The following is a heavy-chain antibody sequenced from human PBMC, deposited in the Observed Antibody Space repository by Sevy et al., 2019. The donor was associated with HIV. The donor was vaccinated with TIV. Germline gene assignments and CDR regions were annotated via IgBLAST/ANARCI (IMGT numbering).Heavy chain of an antibody. D-gene: IGHD2-15*01. CDR2: ISGSGGST. V-gene: IGHV3-23*01. J-gene: IGHJ4*02. CDR3: AKAGCSGGSCKGGLFDY. CDR1: GLTFSSYA. Sequence: GGSLRLSCAASGLTFSSYAMSWVRQAPGKGLEWVSPISGSGGSTYYPDPVKGRFTISRDNSKNTLYLQMNSLRAEDTAVYYCAKAGCSGGSCKGGLFDYWGQGTLVTVSS.